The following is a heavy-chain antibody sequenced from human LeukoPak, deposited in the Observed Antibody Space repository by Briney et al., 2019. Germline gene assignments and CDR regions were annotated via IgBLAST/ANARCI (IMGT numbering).Heavy chain of an antibody. CDR3: ARVGGGSDPYYAMDV. J-gene: IGHJ6*02. CDR1: GYSISGGYY. CDR2: INHSGGT. D-gene: IGHD2-15*01. V-gene: IGHV4-38-2*02. Sequence: PSETLSLTCTVSGYSISGGYYWGWIRQPPGKGLELIGSINHSGGTYYNPSLKSRVTISVDTSKNQFSLKLNSVNPEDTAVYYCARVGGGSDPYYAMDVWGQGTTVTVSS.